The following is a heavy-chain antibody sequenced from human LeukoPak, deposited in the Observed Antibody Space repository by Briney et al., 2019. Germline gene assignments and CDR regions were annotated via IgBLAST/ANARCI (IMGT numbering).Heavy chain of an antibody. D-gene: IGHD3-3*01. V-gene: IGHV1-18*01. CDR3: ARDSGYYDFWSGYQWYYYMDV. CDR1: GYTFTSYG. Sequence: ASVKVSCKASGYTFTSYGISWVRQAPGQGLEWMGWISAYNGNTNYAQKLQGRVTMTTDTPTSTAYMELRSLRSDDTAVYYCARDSGYYDFWSGYQWYYYMDVWGKGTTVTVSS. J-gene: IGHJ6*03. CDR2: ISAYNGNT.